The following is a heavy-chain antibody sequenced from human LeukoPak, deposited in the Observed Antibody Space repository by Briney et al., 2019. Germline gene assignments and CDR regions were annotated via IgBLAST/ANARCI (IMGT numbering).Heavy chain of an antibody. Sequence: SETLSLTCAVYGGSFNGFYWTWIRQPPGKGLEWLGEVDHVGGTNYNPSLKSRVSISVDTSMHQFSLKLNSVTAADTAMYHCARGRYGDHFDPVPVDVWGQGTLVTVSS. J-gene: IGHJ3*01. CDR1: GGSFNGFY. D-gene: IGHD4-17*01. CDR3: ARGRYGDHFDPVPVDV. CDR2: VDHVGGT. V-gene: IGHV4-34*01.